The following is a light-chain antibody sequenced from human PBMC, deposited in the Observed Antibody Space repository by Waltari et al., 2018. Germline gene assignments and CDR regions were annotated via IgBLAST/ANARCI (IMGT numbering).Light chain of an antibody. Sequence: DIVLTQSPGTLSLFPGERATLSCRASQSVNNNYLAWYLQKPGQAPRLLIYGASSRAIGIPDRFSGSGSGTDFTLTISRLEPGDFAVFYCQQYGSPPLTFGGGTKVEIK. J-gene: IGKJ4*01. CDR1: QSVNNNY. V-gene: IGKV3-20*01. CDR3: QQYGSPPLT. CDR2: GAS.